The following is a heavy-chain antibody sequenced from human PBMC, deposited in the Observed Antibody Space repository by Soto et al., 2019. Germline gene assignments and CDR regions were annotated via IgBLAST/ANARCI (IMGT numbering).Heavy chain of an antibody. CDR3: ARDVVTAVAGSVNWCDP. CDR1: GFGLRTYG. CDR2: IWYVGTKK. V-gene: IGHV3-33*01. J-gene: IGHJ5*02. D-gene: IGHD6-19*01. Sequence: QVQLVESGGGVVQSGRSLTLSCVASGFGLRTYGMQWLRRAPGKGLEWVAFIWYVGTKKYYANSVKGRSTYSKGNSNNILYLQMSGLRAEDTAVYYCARDVVTAVAGSVNWCDPWGQGTLVTVSS.